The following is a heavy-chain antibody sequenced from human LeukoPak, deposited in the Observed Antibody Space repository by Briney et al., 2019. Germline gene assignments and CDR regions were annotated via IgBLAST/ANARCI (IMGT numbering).Heavy chain of an antibody. Sequence: GSLRLSCAASGFTFSDYYMSWIRQAPGQGLEWVSYISSSGSTIYYADSFKGRFTTSRDNAKTSLYLQMNSLRAEDTAVYYCARTRYSYGSAFDYWGQGTLVTVSS. D-gene: IGHD5-18*01. V-gene: IGHV3-11*04. CDR1: GFTFSDYY. CDR2: ISSSGSTI. CDR3: ARTRYSYGSAFDY. J-gene: IGHJ4*02.